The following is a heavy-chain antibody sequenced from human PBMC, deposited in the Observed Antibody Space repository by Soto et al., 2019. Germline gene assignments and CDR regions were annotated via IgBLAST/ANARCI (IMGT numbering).Heavy chain of an antibody. V-gene: IGHV4-59*12. CDR3: ARDRRGHDILTGGYYYYGMDV. CDR2: IYSSGST. Sequence: SETLSLTCTVSGGSISNSYWSWIRQSPEKGLEWIGYIYSSGSTNYNPSLNSRVTISVDTSKNQFSLKLSSVTAADTAVYYCARDRRGHDILTGGYYYYGMDVWGQGTTVTVSS. CDR1: GGSISNSY. J-gene: IGHJ6*02. D-gene: IGHD3-9*01.